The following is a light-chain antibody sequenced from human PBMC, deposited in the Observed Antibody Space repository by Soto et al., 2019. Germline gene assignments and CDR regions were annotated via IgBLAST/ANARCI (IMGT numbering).Light chain of an antibody. CDR3: QQYNNCPYT. CDR1: QSVSSN. V-gene: IGKV3-15*01. CDR2: GAS. Sequence: EIVMTQSPDTLSVSPGERATLSCRASQSVSSNLAWYQQKPGQAPSLLIYGASTRATGIPARFSGSGSGTEFTLTISSLQSEDFAVFPCQQYNNCPYTFDQGTTLEIK. J-gene: IGKJ2*01.